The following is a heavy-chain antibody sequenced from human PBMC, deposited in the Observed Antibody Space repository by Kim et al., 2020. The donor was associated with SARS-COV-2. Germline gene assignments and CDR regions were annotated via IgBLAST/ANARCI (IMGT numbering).Heavy chain of an antibody. CDR3: EAFWSGLSY. V-gene: IGHV3-23*01. J-gene: IGHJ4*02. CDR2: GST. D-gene: IGHD3-3*01. Sequence: GSTYYADSGQGRFTISRDNSKNTLYLQMNSLRAEDTAVYYCEAFWSGLSYWGQGTLVTVSS.